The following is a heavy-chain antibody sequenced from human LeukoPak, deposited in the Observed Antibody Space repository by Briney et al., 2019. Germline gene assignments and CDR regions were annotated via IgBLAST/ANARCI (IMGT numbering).Heavy chain of an antibody. CDR2: VSPSHTTR. CDR3: ARDYILPLETDNGDGFAI. D-gene: IGHD3-3*02. CDR1: GYTFTQYS. Sequence: ASVRLSCTASGYTFTQYSISWVRQAPGKRFEWMGWVSPSHTTRVYAQKFQGRGIMTADTNTSTVSMELRSLRFDDTAVYFCARDYILPLETDNGDGFAIWGQGTVVTVSS. J-gene: IGHJ3*02. V-gene: IGHV1-18*01.